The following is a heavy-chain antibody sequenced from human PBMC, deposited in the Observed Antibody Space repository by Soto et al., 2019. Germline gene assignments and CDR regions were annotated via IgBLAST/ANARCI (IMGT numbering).Heavy chain of an antibody. CDR3: AGQLAVAGPDYYGMDV. Sequence: ASVKVSCKASGYTFTSNSISWVRQAPGQGLEWMGGIIPIFGTANYAQKFQGRVTITADESTSTAYMELSSLRSEDTAVYYCAGQLAVAGPDYYGMDVWGQGTTVTVSS. J-gene: IGHJ6*02. CDR1: GYTFTSNS. CDR2: IIPIFGTA. D-gene: IGHD6-19*01. V-gene: IGHV1-69*13.